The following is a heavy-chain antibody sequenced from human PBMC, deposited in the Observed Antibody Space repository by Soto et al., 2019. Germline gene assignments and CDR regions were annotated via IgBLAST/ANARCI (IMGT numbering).Heavy chain of an antibody. CDR1: GFTFSSYW. J-gene: IGHJ4*02. Sequence: GGSLRLSCAASGFTFSSYWMHWVRQAPGKGLVWVSRINSDGSSTSYADSVKGRFTISRDNAKNTLYLQMNSLRAEDMAVYYCARESYDYIWGSYRSYFDYWGQGTLVTVSS. D-gene: IGHD3-16*02. CDR3: ARESYDYIWGSYRSYFDY. V-gene: IGHV3-74*01. CDR2: INSDGSST.